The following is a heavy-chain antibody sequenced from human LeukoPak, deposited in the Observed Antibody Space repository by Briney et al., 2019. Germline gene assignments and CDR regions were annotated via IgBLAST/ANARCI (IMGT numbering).Heavy chain of an antibody. V-gene: IGHV1-2*04. CDR1: GYTFTGYY. CDR3: ARAIEMATITLDY. J-gene: IGHJ4*02. D-gene: IGHD5-24*01. CDR2: INPNSGGT. Sequence: ASVKVSCKASGYTFTGYYMHWVGQAPGQGLEWMGWINPNSGGTNYAQKFQGWVTMTRDTSISTAYMELSRLRSDDTAVYYCARAIEMATITLDYWGQGTLVTVSS.